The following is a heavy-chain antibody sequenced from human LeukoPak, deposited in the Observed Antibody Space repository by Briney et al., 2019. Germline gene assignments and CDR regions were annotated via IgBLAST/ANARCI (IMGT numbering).Heavy chain of an antibody. Sequence: GGSLRLSCAASGFTFSSYGIHWVRQAPGKGLEWVAVVWYDGKNKFYGDSVKGRFTISRDNAKNSLYLQMNSLRVEDTAVYYCASRHFENWGQGTLVTVSS. CDR2: VWYDGKNK. J-gene: IGHJ4*02. CDR3: ASRHFEN. CDR1: GFTFSSYG. V-gene: IGHV3-33*03.